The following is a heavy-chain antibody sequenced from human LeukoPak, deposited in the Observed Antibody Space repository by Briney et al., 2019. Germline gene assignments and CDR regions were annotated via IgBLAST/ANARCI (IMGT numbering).Heavy chain of an antibody. D-gene: IGHD3-16*02. J-gene: IGHJ4*02. CDR3: APTAPYYDYVWGSYRFDY. CDR1: GFTFSSYA. CDR2: ISGSVGST. Sequence: GGSLRLSCAASGFTFSSYAMSWVRQAPGKGLEWVSAISGSVGSTYYADSVKGRFTISRDNSKNTLYLQMNSLRAEETAVYYCAPTAPYYDYVWGSYRFDYWGQGTLVTVSS. V-gene: IGHV3-23*01.